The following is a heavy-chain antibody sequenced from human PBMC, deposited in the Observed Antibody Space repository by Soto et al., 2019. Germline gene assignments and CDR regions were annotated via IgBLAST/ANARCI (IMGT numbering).Heavy chain of an antibody. J-gene: IGHJ4*02. V-gene: IGHV4-34*01. CDR2: INHSGST. CDR3: ARRRVLRYFDWLL. D-gene: IGHD3-9*01. Sequence: SETLSLTCAVYGGSFSGYYWSWIRQPPGKGLEWIGEINHSGSTNYNPSLKSRVTISVDTSKNQFSLKLSSVTAADTAVYYCARRRVLRYFDWLLWGQGTLVTVSS. CDR1: GGSFSGYY.